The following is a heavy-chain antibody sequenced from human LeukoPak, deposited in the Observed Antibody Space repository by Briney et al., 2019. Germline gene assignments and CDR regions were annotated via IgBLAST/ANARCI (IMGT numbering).Heavy chain of an antibody. CDR1: GFTFSSYS. CDR2: ISSSSSTI. J-gene: IGHJ3*02. V-gene: IGHV3-48*01. CDR3: ARDHHRRHYDSQARDTFNI. Sequence: PGGSLRLSCAASGFTFSSYSMNWVRQAPGKGLEWVSYISSSSSTIFYADSVKGRFTISRDNVKNSLFLQMNSMRAANTAVYYCARDHHRRHYDSQARDTFNIWGQGTMVTVSS. D-gene: IGHD3-22*01.